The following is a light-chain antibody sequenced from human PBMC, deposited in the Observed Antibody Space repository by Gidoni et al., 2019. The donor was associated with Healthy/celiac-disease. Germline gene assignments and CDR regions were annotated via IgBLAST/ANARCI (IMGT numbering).Light chain of an antibody. CDR3: AAWDDSLSGVV. J-gene: IGLJ2*01. CDR1: SSNIGSNY. Sequence: QSVLTQPPSASGTPGQSVTISCSGLSSNIGSNYVYWYQQLPGTAPKLLIYSNNQRPSGVPDRFSGSKSGTSASLAISGLRSEDEADYYCAAWDDSLSGVVFGGGTKLTVL. CDR2: SNN. V-gene: IGLV1-47*02.